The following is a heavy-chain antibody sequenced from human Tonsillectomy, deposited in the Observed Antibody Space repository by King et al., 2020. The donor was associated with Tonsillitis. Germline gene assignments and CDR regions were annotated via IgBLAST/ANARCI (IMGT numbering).Heavy chain of an antibody. CDR1: GGTFSSYA. D-gene: IGHD3-22*01. V-gene: IGHV1-69*06. Sequence: QLVQSGAEVKKPGSSVKVSCKASGGTFSSYAINWVRQAPGQGLEWMGGIITIFGTANYAQKFQGRVTITADKSTSTAYMELSSLRSEDTAVYYCARAVRGYYDSSGYYYGAFDIWGQGTIVTVSS. CDR3: ARAVRGYYDSSGYYYGAFDI. J-gene: IGHJ3*02. CDR2: IITIFGTA.